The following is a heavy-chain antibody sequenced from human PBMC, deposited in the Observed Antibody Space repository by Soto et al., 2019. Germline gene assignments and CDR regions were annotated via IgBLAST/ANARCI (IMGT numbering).Heavy chain of an antibody. D-gene: IGHD6-19*01. Sequence: QLQLQESGSGLVKPSQTLSLTCAVSGGSISSGGYSWSWIRQPPGKGLEWIGYIYHSGSTYYNPSLKSRVAISVDRSKTQFSLKLSSVTAADTAVYYCARDGGLGAVAVDYWGQGTLVTVSS. CDR1: GGSISSGGYS. J-gene: IGHJ4*02. V-gene: IGHV4-30-2*01. CDR3: ARDGGLGAVAVDY. CDR2: IYHSGST.